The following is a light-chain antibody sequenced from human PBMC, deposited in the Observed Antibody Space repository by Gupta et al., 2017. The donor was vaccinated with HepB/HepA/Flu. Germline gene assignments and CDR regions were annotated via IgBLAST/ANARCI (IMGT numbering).Light chain of an antibody. CDR3: LLYYGGPRI. J-gene: IGLJ2*01. V-gene: IGLV7-46*01. CDR1: TGAVTSGHY. CDR2: DTN. Sequence: QAMVTQEPSLTVSPGGTVTLTCGSTTGAVTSGHYPYWFQQKPGQAPRTLIYDTNIKHSWTPARFSGSLLGGQAALTLSGAKPEDEAEYYCLLYYGGPRIFGGGTKLTVL.